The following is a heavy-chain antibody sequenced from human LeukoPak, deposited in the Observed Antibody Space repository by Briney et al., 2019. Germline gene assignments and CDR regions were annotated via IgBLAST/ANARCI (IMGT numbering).Heavy chain of an antibody. J-gene: IGHJ3*02. CDR2: ISAYNGYT. D-gene: IGHD3-16*01. Sequence: ASVKVSCTASGYTCTISGISWLRHATGPGKEWRGWISAYNGYTDHAQKFQDRVTLTTDTPTSTAYMELRSLRSDDTAVYYCAKDGLWVPDGFNIWGQGTMVTVSS. V-gene: IGHV1-18*01. CDR3: AKDGLWVPDGFNI. CDR1: GYTCTISG.